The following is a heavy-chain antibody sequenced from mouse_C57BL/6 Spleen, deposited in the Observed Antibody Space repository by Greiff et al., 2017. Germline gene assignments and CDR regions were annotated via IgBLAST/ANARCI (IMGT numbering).Heavy chain of an antibody. V-gene: IGHV3-1*01. Sequence: EVKLMESGPGMVKPSQSLSLTCTVTGYSITSGYDWHWIRHFPGNKLEWMGYISYSGSTNYNPSLKSRISITHDTSKNHFFLKLNSVTTEDTATYYCARDHSGGAMDYWGQGTSVTVSS. CDR3: ARDHSGGAMDY. CDR1: GYSITSGYD. J-gene: IGHJ4*01. D-gene: IGHD1-3*01. CDR2: ISYSGST.